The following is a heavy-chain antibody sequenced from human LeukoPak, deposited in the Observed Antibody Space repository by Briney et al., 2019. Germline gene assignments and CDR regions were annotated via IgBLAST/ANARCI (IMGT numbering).Heavy chain of an antibody. CDR2: ISTYNGNT. V-gene: IGHV1-18*04. J-gene: IGHJ4*02. D-gene: IGHD5-24*01. CDR1: GYTFTGYY. Sequence: GASVKVSCKAPGYTFTGYYMHWVRQAPGQGLEWMGWISTYNGNTNYAQKLQGRVTMTTDTSTSTAYMELRSLRSDDTAVFYCAKGYNYGYDYWGQGTLVTISP. CDR3: AKGYNYGYDY.